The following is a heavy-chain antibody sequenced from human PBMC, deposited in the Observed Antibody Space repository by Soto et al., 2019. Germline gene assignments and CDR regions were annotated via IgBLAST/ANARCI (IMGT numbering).Heavy chain of an antibody. Sequence: SGPTLVKPTQTLTLTCTFSGFSLSTSGVGVGWIRQPPGKALEWLALIYWDDDKRYSPSLKSRLTITKDTSKNQVVLTMTNMDPVDTATYYCAHRFRAYYDFWSGYHYWGQGTLVTVSS. CDR2: IYWDDDK. CDR3: AHRFRAYYDFWSGYHY. D-gene: IGHD3-3*01. CDR1: GFSLSTSGVG. J-gene: IGHJ4*02. V-gene: IGHV2-5*02.